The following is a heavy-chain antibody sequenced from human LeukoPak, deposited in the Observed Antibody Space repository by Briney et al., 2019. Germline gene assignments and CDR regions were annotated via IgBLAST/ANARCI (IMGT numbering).Heavy chain of an antibody. Sequence: PGGSLRLSCTPSGFTFGDYAMSWVRQAPAKGREWVGLIRSIAYGGTTEYAASVKGRFTISRDDYKSIAYLQMHSLKTEDTGVYYCTRPYSSSSSYCYGMDVWGQGTTVTVSS. CDR1: GFTFGDYA. D-gene: IGHD6-6*01. J-gene: IGHJ6*02. CDR2: IRSIAYGGTT. CDR3: TRPYSSSSSYCYGMDV. V-gene: IGHV3-49*04.